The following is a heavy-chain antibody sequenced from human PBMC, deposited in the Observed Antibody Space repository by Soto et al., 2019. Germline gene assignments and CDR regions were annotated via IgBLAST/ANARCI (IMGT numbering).Heavy chain of an antibody. CDR2: VYYTGST. CDR3: ARSVAVPGEQTEY. V-gene: IGHV4-59*01. D-gene: IGHD6-19*01. J-gene: IGHJ4*02. CDR1: GGSISGSY. Sequence: PSETLSLTCSVSGGSISGSYWSWIRQSPWKGLEWLGYVYYTGSTNYSPSLRTRLSISVDTSKNEFATRLSCVTDADTAVYFCARSVAVPGEQTEYWGPGTQVTVSS.